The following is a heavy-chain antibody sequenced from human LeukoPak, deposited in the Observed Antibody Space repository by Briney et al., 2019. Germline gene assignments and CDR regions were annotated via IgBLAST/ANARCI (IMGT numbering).Heavy chain of an antibody. V-gene: IGHV1-2*02. Sequence: ASVKVSCKASGYTFTDYYMHWVRQAPEQGLEWMGWLHPNSGGTEYAQKFQGRVTMTRDTSISTAYMDLTRLTSDDTAVYYCASGSSSDFWGQGSLVTVSS. D-gene: IGHD6-13*01. CDR2: LHPNSGGT. CDR3: ASGSSSDF. CDR1: GYTFTDYY. J-gene: IGHJ4*02.